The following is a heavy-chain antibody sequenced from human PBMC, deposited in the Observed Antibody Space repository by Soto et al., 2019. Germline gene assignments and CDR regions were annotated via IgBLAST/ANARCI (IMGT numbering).Heavy chain of an antibody. CDR1: GYTFITYG. V-gene: IGHV1-18*01. J-gene: IGHJ4*02. CDR3: ARGPTDYYDNSANYFLDY. Sequence: QVQLVQSGAEVKKPGASVKVSCKASGYTFITYGVSWVRQAPGQGLDWLGWISTYNGNTRYAERLPGRVNMTTDTTTNTAYMELRNLRSDDTAVYYCARGPTDYYDNSANYFLDYWGQGTLVTVSS. CDR2: ISTYNGNT. D-gene: IGHD3-22*01.